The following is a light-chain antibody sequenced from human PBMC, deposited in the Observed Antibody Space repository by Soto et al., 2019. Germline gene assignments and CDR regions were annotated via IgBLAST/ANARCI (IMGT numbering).Light chain of an antibody. CDR2: EVN. J-gene: IGLJ1*01. Sequence: QSALTQPPSASGSPGQSVAISCTGTSSDVGGYNYVSWYQQHPGKAPKLMIYEVNKRPSRVPDRFSSSKSGNTPSLTVSGLQAEDEADYYSSSYAGSSNVFGTGTKLTVL. CDR1: SSDVGGYNY. V-gene: IGLV2-8*01. CDR3: SSYAGSSNV.